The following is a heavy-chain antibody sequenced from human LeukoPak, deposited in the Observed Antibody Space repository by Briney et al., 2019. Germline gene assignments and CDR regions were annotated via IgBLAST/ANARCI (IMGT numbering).Heavy chain of an antibody. V-gene: IGHV3-21*01. CDR1: GFTFSNYW. Sequence: GGSLRLSCAASGFTFSNYWMSWVRQAPGKGLEWVSSISSSSSYIYYADSVKGRFTISRDNAKNSLYLQMNSLRAEDTAVYYCARSSGSYVDYWGQGTLVTVSS. D-gene: IGHD1-26*01. J-gene: IGHJ4*02. CDR2: ISSSSSYI. CDR3: ARSSGSYVDY.